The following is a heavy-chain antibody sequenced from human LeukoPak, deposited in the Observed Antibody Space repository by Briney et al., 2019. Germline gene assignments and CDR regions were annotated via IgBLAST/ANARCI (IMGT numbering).Heavy chain of an antibody. CDR3: ARLYGDYLFDY. V-gene: IGHV4-34*01. Sequence: SETLSLTCAVYGGSFSGYYWSWIRQPPGKGLEWIGEINHSGSTNYNPSLKSRVTISVDTSKNQFSLKLSSVTAADTAVYYCARLYGDYLFDYWGQGTLVTVSS. CDR1: GGSFSGYY. J-gene: IGHJ4*02. D-gene: IGHD4-17*01. CDR2: INHSGST.